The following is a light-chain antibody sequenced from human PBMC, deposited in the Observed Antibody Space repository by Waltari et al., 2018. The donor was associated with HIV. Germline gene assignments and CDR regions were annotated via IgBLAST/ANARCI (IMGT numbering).Light chain of an antibody. CDR3: SSYTSGSTI. J-gene: IGLJ2*01. CDR2: EVN. Sequence: QSALTQPASVSGSPGQSITISCSGASSDIADSNYVFWYQPHRGKAPKLMIFEVNKRPSGVSNRFSASKSGYTASLTISGLQAEDEADYYCSSYTSGSTIFGGGTKLTVL. CDR1: SSDIADSNY. V-gene: IGLV2-14*01.